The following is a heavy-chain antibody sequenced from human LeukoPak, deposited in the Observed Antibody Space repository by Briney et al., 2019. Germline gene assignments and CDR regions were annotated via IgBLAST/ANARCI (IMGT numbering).Heavy chain of an antibody. CDR1: GGSISSSSYY. Sequence: SETLSLTCTVSGGSISSSSYYWGWIRQPPGKGLEWIGSIYYSGSTYYNPSLKSRVTISVDTSKNQFSLKLSSVTAADTAVYYCARLGDLEWLRFGFDYWGQGTLVTVSS. D-gene: IGHD5-12*01. J-gene: IGHJ4*02. CDR2: IYYSGST. V-gene: IGHV4-39*01. CDR3: ARLGDLEWLRFGFDY.